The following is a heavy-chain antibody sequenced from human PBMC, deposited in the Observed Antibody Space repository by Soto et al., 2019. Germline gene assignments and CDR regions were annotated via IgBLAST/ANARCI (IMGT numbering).Heavy chain of an antibody. CDR1: GGSISSYY. Sequence: ASETLSLTCTVSGGSISSYYWSWIRQPPGKGLEWIGYIYYSVSTNYNPSLKSRVTISVDTSKNQFSLKLNSMTAADTAVYYCARPTYGSGSTYFDYWGQGTLVTVS. J-gene: IGHJ4*02. CDR2: IYYSVST. D-gene: IGHD3-10*01. CDR3: ARPTYGSGSTYFDY. V-gene: IGHV4-59*08.